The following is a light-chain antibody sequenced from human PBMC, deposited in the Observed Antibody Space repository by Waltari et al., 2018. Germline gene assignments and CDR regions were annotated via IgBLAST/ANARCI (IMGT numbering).Light chain of an antibody. CDR2: KDT. CDR1: ALTDQY. Sequence: SYELTQPPSVTVSPGQTARIACSGDALTDQYATWYQQRPGRAPVVVIYKDTKRPSGIPERFSGSSSGKTVTLTISGVQAEDESDYYCQSADSTGSDVVFGGGTKLTVL. CDR3: QSADSTGSDVV. J-gene: IGLJ2*01. V-gene: IGLV3-25*03.